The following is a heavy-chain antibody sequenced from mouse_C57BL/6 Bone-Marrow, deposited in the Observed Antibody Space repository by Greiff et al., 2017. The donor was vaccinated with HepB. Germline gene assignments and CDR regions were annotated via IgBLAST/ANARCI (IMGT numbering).Heavy chain of an antibody. Sequence: QVQLQQSGAELVRPGASVKLSCKASGYTFTDYYINWVKQRPGQGLEWIARIYPGSGNTYYNEKFKGKATLTAEKSSSTAYMQLSSLTSEDSAVYFCARSHITTVVATLYYFDYWGQGTTLTVSS. CDR1: GYTFTDYY. J-gene: IGHJ2*01. D-gene: IGHD1-1*01. CDR2: IYPGSGNT. V-gene: IGHV1-76*01. CDR3: ARSHITTVVATLYYFDY.